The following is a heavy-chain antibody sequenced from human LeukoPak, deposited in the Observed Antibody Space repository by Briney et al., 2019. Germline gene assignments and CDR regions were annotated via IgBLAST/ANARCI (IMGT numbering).Heavy chain of an antibody. Sequence: GSVKVSCKASGSPFTSYGISWVRQAPGQGLEWMGWISAYNGNTNYAQKLQGRVTMTTDTSTSIAYMELRSLRSDDTAVYYCAREGMKQQLVRYHNWFDPWGQGTLVTVSS. J-gene: IGHJ5*02. D-gene: IGHD6-13*01. CDR1: GSPFTSYG. CDR3: AREGMKQQLVRYHNWFDP. V-gene: IGHV1-18*01. CDR2: ISAYNGNT.